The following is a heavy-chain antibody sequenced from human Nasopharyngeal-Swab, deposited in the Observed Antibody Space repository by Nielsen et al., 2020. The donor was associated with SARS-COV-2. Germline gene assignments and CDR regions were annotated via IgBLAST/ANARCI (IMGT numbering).Heavy chain of an antibody. CDR2: LYSGGNI. CDR3: ARGLIGYSYGVDY. Sequence: GESLKISCAASGFSVSSNYMSWVRQAPGKGLEWVSVLYSGGNIYYADSVKGRFTISRDNSKNTLFLQMNSLRAEDTALYYCARGLIGYSYGVDYWGQGTLVTVSS. D-gene: IGHD5-18*01. J-gene: IGHJ4*02. V-gene: IGHV3-66*01. CDR1: GFSVSSNY.